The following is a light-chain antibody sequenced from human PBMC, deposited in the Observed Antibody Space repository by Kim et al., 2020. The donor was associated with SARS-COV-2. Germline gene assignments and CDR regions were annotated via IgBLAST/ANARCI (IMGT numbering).Light chain of an antibody. V-gene: IGLV1-51*01. CDR3: GTWDSSLSGV. CDR2: AND. CDR1: SSNIGNNY. Sequence: PGQGVTISCSGTSSNIGNNYVSWYQQLPGTAPKLLISANDKRSSGIPDRFSGSKSGASATLVITGLQTGDEADYYCGTWDSSLSGVFGGGTQLTVL. J-gene: IGLJ3*02.